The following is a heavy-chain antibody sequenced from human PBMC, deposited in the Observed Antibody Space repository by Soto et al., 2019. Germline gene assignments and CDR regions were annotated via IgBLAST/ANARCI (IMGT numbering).Heavy chain of an antibody. CDR1: GFTFSSYA. Sequence: EVQLLESGGGLVQPGGSLRLSCAAAGFTFSSYAMSWVRQAPGKGLEWVSAIIGSGFSTYYADSVKGRFTVSSDTSKNTLFLQMNSLRAEDTAVYYCAKDPGDYPSDDFDYWGQGTLVTVSS. CDR3: AKDPGDYPSDDFDY. CDR2: IIGSGFST. V-gene: IGHV3-23*01. J-gene: IGHJ4*02. D-gene: IGHD4-17*01.